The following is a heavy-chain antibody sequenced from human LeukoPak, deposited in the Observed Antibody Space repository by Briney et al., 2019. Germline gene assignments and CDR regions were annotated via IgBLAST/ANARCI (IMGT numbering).Heavy chain of an antibody. D-gene: IGHD2-2*01. CDR3: ARLRPVPAAHDAFDI. CDR1: GGSISSYY. Sequence: SETLTLTCTVSGGSISSYYWSWIRQPPGKGLEWIGYIYYSGSTNYNPSLKSRVTISVDTSKNQFSLKLSSVTAADTAVYYCARLRPVPAAHDAFDIWGQGTMVTVSS. J-gene: IGHJ3*02. V-gene: IGHV4-59*08. CDR2: IYYSGST.